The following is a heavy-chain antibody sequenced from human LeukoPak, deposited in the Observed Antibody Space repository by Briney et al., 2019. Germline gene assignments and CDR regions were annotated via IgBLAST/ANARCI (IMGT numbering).Heavy chain of an antibody. CDR1: GVSISSGSYY. CDR3: AIVSPLPRRYCSGGSCYSVGLYYYMDV. J-gene: IGHJ6*03. V-gene: IGHV4-39*07. Sequence: SETLSLTCTVSGVSISSGSYYWRWIRQPPGKGLEWIGEINHSGSTHYNLSLESRLNISVDTSKNQFSLKLSSVTAADTAVYYCAIVSPLPRRYCSGGSCYSVGLYYYMDVWGKGTTVTVSS. CDR2: INHSGST. D-gene: IGHD2-15*01.